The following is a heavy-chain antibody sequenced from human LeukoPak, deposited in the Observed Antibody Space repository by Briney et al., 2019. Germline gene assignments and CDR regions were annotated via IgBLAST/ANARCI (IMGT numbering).Heavy chain of an antibody. CDR3: ARTRDLTVTEFDY. CDR1: GDSITNYY. Sequence: SETLSLTCTVSGDSITNYYWSWIRQPAGKGLEWLGRIYSSGSSNYNPSLETRVTMSVDTSKNQFSLKLNSVTAADTAVYYCARTRDLTVTEFDYWGQGTLVTVSS. V-gene: IGHV4-4*07. CDR2: IYSSGSS. D-gene: IGHD4-17*01. J-gene: IGHJ4*02.